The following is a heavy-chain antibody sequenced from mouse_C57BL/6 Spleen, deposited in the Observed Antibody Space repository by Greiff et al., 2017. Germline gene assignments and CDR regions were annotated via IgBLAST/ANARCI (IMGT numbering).Heavy chain of an antibody. CDR2: INPNHGGT. V-gene: IGHV1-22*01. D-gene: IGHD4-1*01. CDR3: NWYGDY. CDR1: GYTFTDYT. J-gene: IGHJ2*01. Sequence: SGPELVKPGASVKMSCKASGYTFTDYTMHWVKPSHGTSLEWIGYINPNHGGTNYTQKFKGKATLTVNKSSSTAYMELRSLTSEDSAVFYFNWYGDYWGQGTTLTVSS.